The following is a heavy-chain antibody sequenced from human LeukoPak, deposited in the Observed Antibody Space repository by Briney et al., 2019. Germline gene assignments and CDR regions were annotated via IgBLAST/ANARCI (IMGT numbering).Heavy chain of an antibody. D-gene: IGHD1-14*01. J-gene: IGHJ4*02. CDR3: ATILSEKYYFDY. Sequence: ASVKVSCKASGGTFSSYAISWVRQAPGQGLEWTGGIIPIFGTANYAQKFQGRVTMTEDTSTDTAYMELSSLRSEDTAVYYCATILSEKYYFDYWGQGTLVTVSS. V-gene: IGHV1-69*06. CDR1: GGTFSSYA. CDR2: IIPIFGTA.